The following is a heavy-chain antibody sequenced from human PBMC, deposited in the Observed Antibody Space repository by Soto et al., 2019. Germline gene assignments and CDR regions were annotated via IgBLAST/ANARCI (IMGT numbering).Heavy chain of an antibody. V-gene: IGHV3-30-3*01. J-gene: IGHJ6*02. CDR3: AGDRLRENWDGFPYYYYGMDV. Sequence: QVQLVESGGGVVQPGRSLRLSCAASGFTFSSYAMHWVRQAPGKGLEWVAVISYDGSNKYYADSVKGRFTISRDNSKNTPYLEMNSPRAEDTGVYYCAGDRLRENWDGFPYYYYGMDVWGQGTTVTVSS. D-gene: IGHD1-1*01. CDR2: ISYDGSNK. CDR1: GFTFSSYA.